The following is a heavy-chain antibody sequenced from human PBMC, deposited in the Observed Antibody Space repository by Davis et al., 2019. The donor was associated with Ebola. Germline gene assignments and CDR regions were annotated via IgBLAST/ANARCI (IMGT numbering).Heavy chain of an antibody. D-gene: IGHD2-15*01. CDR1: GYTFTSYY. CDR3: ARHVCSGGSCYSGYYYYYGMDV. J-gene: IGHJ6*02. Sequence: ASVKVSCKASGYTFTSYYMHWVRQAPGQGLEWMGIINPSGGSTSYAQKFQGRVTMTRDTSTSTAYMELSSLRSEDTAVYYCARHVCSGGSCYSGYYYYYGMDVWGQGTTVTVSS. V-gene: IGHV1-46*01. CDR2: INPSGGST.